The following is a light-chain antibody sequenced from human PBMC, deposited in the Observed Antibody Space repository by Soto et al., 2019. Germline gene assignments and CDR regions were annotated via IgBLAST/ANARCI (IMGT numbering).Light chain of an antibody. J-gene: IGKJ4*01. CDR3: QQLNGYQLA. Sequence: DIQLTQSPSFLPAFVGDTVTITCRASQAMSTYLAWYQQKPGKVPKLLIRSASTLQSGVPPRFSGGGSGTEFTLTIRTLQPDDSGIYYCQQLNGYQLAFGGGTNVEIK. CDR2: SAS. V-gene: IGKV1-9*01. CDR1: QAMSTY.